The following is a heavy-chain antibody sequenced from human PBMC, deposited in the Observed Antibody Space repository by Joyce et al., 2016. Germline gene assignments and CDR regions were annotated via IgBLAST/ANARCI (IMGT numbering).Heavy chain of an antibody. V-gene: IGHV3-21*06. D-gene: IGHD1-1*01. CDR2: ISNNSTYI. Sequence: EVQLVESGGGLVKPGGSLRLSCVASGFTFNSFTMIWVRQAPVKVLEWVSSISNNSTYIYYADSVKGRFTISRDDAKNSLYLQMYSLRADDTALYYCATRSTRASGNWGQGTRVTVSS. CDR3: ATRSTRASGN. CDR1: GFTFNSFT. J-gene: IGHJ4*02.